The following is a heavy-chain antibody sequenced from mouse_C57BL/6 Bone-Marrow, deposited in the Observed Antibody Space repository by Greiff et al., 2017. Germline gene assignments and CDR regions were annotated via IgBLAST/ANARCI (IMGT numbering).Heavy chain of an antibody. CDR2: INSDGGST. V-gene: IGHV5-2*01. CDR1: EYEFPSHD. Sequence: EVQGVESGAGLVQPGESLTLSCESYEYEFPSHDMSWVRKTPEKRLELVAAINSDGGSTYYPDTMERRFIITRDNTKKTLYLQLSSLSSEDTALPDAQANFAYWGQGTLVTVSA. D-gene: IGHD3-2*02. CDR3: QANFAY. J-gene: IGHJ3*01.